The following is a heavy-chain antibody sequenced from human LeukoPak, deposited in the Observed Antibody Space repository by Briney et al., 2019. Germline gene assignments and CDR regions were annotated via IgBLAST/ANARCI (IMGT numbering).Heavy chain of an antibody. V-gene: IGHV4-4*07. CDR3: ARQSHGSSWYAKLFDY. Sequence: SETLSLTCTVSGGSISSYYWSWIRQPAGKGLEWIGRIYSSGNTNYNPSLQSRVTMSLDTSKNQFSLKLSSVTAADTAVYYCARQSHGSSWYAKLFDYWGQGTLVTVSS. J-gene: IGHJ4*02. CDR1: GGSISSYY. D-gene: IGHD6-13*01. CDR2: IYSSGNT.